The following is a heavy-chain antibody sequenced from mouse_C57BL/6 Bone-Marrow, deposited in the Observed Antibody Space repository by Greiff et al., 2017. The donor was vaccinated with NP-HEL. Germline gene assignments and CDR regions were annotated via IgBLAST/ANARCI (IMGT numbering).Heavy chain of an antibody. CDR3: ARYGISFAY. V-gene: IGHV2-6*01. CDR1: GFSFTSYG. D-gene: IGHD1-1*01. CDR2: IWGVGST. Sequence: QVQLQQSGPGLVAPSQSLSITCTVSGFSFTSYGVHWVRQSPGKGLEWLGVIWGVGSTNYNSALKSRLSISKDNSKSQVFLKMSSRQTDDTAMYYCARYGISFAYGGQGTLVTVSA. J-gene: IGHJ3*01.